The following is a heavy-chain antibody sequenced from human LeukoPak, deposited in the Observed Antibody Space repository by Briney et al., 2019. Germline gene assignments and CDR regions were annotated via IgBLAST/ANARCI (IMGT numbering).Heavy chain of an antibody. CDR3: ARGGGYTSSSWFDP. CDR2: IIPILGIA. D-gene: IGHD3-16*02. V-gene: IGHV1-69*04. CDR1: GFTFSSYA. Sequence: GGSLRLSCAASGFTFSSYAISWVRQAPGQGLEWMGRIIPILGIANYAQKFQGRVTVTADKSTSTAYMELSSLRSEDTAVYYCARGGGYTSSSWFDPWGQGTLVTVSS. J-gene: IGHJ5*02.